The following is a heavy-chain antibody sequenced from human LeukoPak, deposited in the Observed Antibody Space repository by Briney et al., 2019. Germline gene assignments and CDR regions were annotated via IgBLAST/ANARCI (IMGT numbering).Heavy chain of an antibody. D-gene: IGHD2-15*01. V-gene: IGHV1-69*04. Sequence: SVKVSCKASGYTFTSYGISWVRQAPGQGLEWMGRSIPILGIANYAQKFQGRVTITADKSTSTAYMELSSLRSEDTAVYYCARGGYCSGGSCSPFDYWGQGTLVTVSS. CDR2: SIPILGIA. J-gene: IGHJ4*02. CDR3: ARGGYCSGGSCSPFDY. CDR1: GYTFTSYG.